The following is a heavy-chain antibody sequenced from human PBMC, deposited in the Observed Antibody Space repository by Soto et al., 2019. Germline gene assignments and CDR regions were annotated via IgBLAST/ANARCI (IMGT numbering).Heavy chain of an antibody. CDR3: ARDRSTMVRGVSSG. CDR2: IYHSGTT. D-gene: IGHD3-10*01. V-gene: IGHV4-39*07. Sequence: SETLSLTCTVSGASISSPSYYWGWIRLSPGKGLEWLGSIYHSGTTHYNPSLKSRVSLSVDTSKNQFSLKLGSVTAADTAVYYCARDRSTMVRGVSSGWGQGTLVTVSS. CDR1: GASISSPSYY. J-gene: IGHJ4*02.